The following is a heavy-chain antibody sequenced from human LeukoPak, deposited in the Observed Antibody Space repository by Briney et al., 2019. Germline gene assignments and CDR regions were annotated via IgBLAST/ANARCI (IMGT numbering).Heavy chain of an antibody. V-gene: IGHV4-59*01. CDR2: IYNSGST. CDR1: GGSISIYY. D-gene: IGHD1-26*01. Sequence: SETLSLTCTVSGGSISIYYWNWIRQPPGKGLEWIGYIYNSGSTSYNPSLKSRVTISVDTSKNQFSLKLTSVTAADTAVYYCVRDRELTYWGQGTLVTVSS. CDR3: VRDRELTY. J-gene: IGHJ4*02.